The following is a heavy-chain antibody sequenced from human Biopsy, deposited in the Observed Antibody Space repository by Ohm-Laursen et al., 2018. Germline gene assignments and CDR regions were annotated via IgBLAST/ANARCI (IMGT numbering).Heavy chain of an antibody. CDR1: GFTFSTYW. J-gene: IGHJ3*01. V-gene: IGHV3-7*01. CDR2: IKRDGSQS. Sequence: SLRLSCSASGFTFSTYWMTWVRQAPGKGLEWVANIKRDGSQSNHADCVKGRFTISRDNAKNSLYLQMNSLRAEDTAVYYCTRDTTYYAGTTYYDALDVWGQGTTVTVSS. CDR3: TRDTTYYAGTTYYDALDV. D-gene: IGHD2/OR15-2a*01.